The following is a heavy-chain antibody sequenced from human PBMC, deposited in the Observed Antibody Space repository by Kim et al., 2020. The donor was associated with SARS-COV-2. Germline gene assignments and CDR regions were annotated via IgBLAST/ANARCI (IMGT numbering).Heavy chain of an antibody. CDR1: GFTFSSYS. CDR3: ARAPTGTPVGDPYYFDY. D-gene: IGHD1-1*01. CDR2: ISSSSSYI. J-gene: IGHJ4*02. V-gene: IGHV3-21*01. Sequence: GGSLRLSCAASGFTFSSYSMNWVRQAPGKGLEWVSSISSSSSYIYYADSVKGRFTISRDNAKNSLYLQMNSLRAEDTAVYYCARAPTGTPVGDPYYFDYWGQGTLVTVSS.